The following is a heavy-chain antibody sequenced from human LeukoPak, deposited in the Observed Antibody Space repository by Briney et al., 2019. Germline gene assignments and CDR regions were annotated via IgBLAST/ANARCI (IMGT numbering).Heavy chain of an antibody. CDR3: AKDMGANWGPNFDY. J-gene: IGHJ4*02. CDR1: GFTFDDYA. CDR2: ISWSSGSI. D-gene: IGHD7-27*01. Sequence: PGRSLRLSCAASGFTFDDYAMHWVRQAPGKGLEWVSGISWSSGSIGYADSVKGRFTISRDNAKNSLYLQMNSLRAEDMALYYCAKDMGANWGPNFDYWGQGTLVTVSS. V-gene: IGHV3-9*03.